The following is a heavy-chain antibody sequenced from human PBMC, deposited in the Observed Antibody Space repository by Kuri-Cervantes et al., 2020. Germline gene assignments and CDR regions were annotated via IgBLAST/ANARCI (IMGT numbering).Heavy chain of an antibody. Sequence: ASVKVSCKASGYTFTSYGISWVRQAPGQGLEWMGWISAYNGNTNYAQKLQGRVTMTTDTSTSTAYMELRSLRSEDTAVYYCARVEWELANYCYYYMDVWGKGTTVTVSS. V-gene: IGHV1-18*01. J-gene: IGHJ6*03. CDR2: ISAYNGNT. CDR1: GYTFTSYG. CDR3: ARVEWELANYCYYYMDV. D-gene: IGHD1-26*01.